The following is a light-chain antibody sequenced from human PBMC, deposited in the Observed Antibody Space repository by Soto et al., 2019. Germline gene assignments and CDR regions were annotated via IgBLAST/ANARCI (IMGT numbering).Light chain of an antibody. Sequence: EIVLTQSPATLSLSPGERATLSCRASQRVRSYLAWYQQKPGQAPRLLIFDATNRATGIPARFSGSGSGTDFTLTINSLQPEDFAVYYCQQRSDWPTFGQGTKVEI. J-gene: IGKJ1*01. V-gene: IGKV3-11*01. CDR1: QRVRSY. CDR2: DAT. CDR3: QQRSDWPT.